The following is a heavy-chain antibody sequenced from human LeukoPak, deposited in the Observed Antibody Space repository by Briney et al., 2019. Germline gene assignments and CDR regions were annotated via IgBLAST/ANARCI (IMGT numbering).Heavy chain of an antibody. D-gene: IGHD6-6*01. J-gene: IGHJ6*03. V-gene: IGHV3-11*04. CDR2: ISSSGSTI. CDR3: AREKSIAARRFRYYYMDV. Sequence: GGSLRLSCAASGFTFSDYYMSWIRQAPGKGLEWVSYISSSGSTIYYADSVKGRFTISRDNAKNSLYLQMNSLRAEDTAVYYCAREKSIAARRFRYYYMDVWGKGTTVTVSS. CDR1: GFTFSDYY.